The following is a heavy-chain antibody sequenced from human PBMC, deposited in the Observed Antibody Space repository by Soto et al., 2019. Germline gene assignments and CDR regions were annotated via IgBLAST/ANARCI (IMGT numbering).Heavy chain of an antibody. CDR3: ARDKITGLFDY. CDR1: GGSFSGYY. Sequence: QVQLQQWGAGLLKPSETLSLTCAVYGGSFSGYYWTWIRQPPGTGLEWIGEINHSGSTNYNPSLTSGVTVSVDTSKNQFYVKLTSVTAADTAVYYCARDKITGLFDYWGQGTLVTVSS. CDR2: INHSGST. J-gene: IGHJ4*02. V-gene: IGHV4-34*01. D-gene: IGHD2-8*02.